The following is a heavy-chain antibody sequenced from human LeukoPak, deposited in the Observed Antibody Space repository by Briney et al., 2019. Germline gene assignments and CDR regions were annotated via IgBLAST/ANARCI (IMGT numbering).Heavy chain of an antibody. CDR3: ARAPSEIGGYYPEYFRH. CDR1: GFTFSNYW. J-gene: IGHJ1*01. CDR2: IKSDGRT. V-gene: IGHV3-74*01. D-gene: IGHD3-22*01. Sequence: GGSLRLSCAAAGFTFSNYWMPWVRRAPGKGLVWVSRIKSDGRTNYADSVKGRFTISRDNAKNTVSLQMNSLRAEDTGVYYCARAPSEIGGYYPEYFRHWGQGTLVTVSS.